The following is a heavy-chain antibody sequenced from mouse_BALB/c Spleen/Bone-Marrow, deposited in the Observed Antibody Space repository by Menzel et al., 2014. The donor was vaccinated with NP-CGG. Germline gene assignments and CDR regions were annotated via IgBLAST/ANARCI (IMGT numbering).Heavy chain of an antibody. D-gene: IGHD2-12*01. CDR2: INPYNDGT. Sequence: VQLQQSGAELVKPGASVKMSCKASGYKFTSYVMHWVKQKPGQGLEWIGNINPYNDGTKYNEKFKGKATLTSDKFSSTTYMELGSLTSEDSAVYYYARALYSFGWYFDVWGAGTTVTVSS. CDR1: GYKFTSYV. CDR3: ARALYSFGWYFDV. V-gene: IGHV1-14*01. J-gene: IGHJ1*01.